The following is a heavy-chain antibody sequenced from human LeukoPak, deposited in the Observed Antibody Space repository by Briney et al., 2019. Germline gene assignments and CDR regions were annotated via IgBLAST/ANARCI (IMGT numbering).Heavy chain of an antibody. CDR2: IYYSGST. CDR1: GGSISSGDYY. CDR3: ARTSRQRVVTAIRISYNWFDP. Sequence: SQTLSLTCTVSGGSISSGDYYWSWIRQPPGKGLEWIGYIYYSGSTYYNPSLKSRVTISVDTSKNQFSLKLSSVTAADTAVYYCARTSRQRVVTAIRISYNWFDPWGQGTLVTVSS. J-gene: IGHJ5*02. D-gene: IGHD2-21*02. V-gene: IGHV4-30-4*01.